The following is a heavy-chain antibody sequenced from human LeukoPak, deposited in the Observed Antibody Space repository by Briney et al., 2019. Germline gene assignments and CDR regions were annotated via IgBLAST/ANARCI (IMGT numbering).Heavy chain of an antibody. V-gene: IGHV3-53*01. Sequence: GGSLRLSCAASGFTVSSNYMSWVRQAPGKGLEWVSVIYSGGSTYYADSVKGRFTISRHNSKNTLYLQMNSLRAEDTAVYYCARDRAAAGYYYYYYGMDVWGQGTTVTVSS. CDR2: IYSGGST. CDR3: ARDRAAAGYYYYYYGMDV. CDR1: GFTVSSNY. D-gene: IGHD6-13*01. J-gene: IGHJ6*02.